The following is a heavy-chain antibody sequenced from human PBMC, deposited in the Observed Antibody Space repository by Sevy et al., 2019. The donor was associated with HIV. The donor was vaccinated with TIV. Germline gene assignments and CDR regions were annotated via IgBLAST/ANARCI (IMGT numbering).Heavy chain of an antibody. D-gene: IGHD2-15*01. J-gene: IGHJ3*01. CDR1: GLTFSSLS. V-gene: IGHV3-48*01. CDR2: IGSDGTTK. CDR3: AATSGTWDDAFDL. Sequence: GGSLRLSCEASGLTFSSLSMSWVRQAPGKGLEWVSYIGSDGTTKHYAESMRGRFTISRDNAKNSLYLQINSLRAEDTAVYYSAATSGTWDDAFDLWGQRTMVTVSS.